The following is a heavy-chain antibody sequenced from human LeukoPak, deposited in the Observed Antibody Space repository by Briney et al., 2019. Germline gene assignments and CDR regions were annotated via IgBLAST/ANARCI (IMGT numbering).Heavy chain of an antibody. Sequence: ASVKVSCKAPGGTFSSYAISWVRQAPGQGLEWMGRIVPIFGTANYAQKFQGRVTITTDESTSTAYMELSSLRSEDTAVYYCASYTYYYDRSGRRWFDPWGQGTLVTVSS. D-gene: IGHD3-22*01. V-gene: IGHV1-69*05. CDR2: IVPIFGTA. CDR1: GGTFSSYA. J-gene: IGHJ5*02. CDR3: ASYTYYYDRSGRRWFDP.